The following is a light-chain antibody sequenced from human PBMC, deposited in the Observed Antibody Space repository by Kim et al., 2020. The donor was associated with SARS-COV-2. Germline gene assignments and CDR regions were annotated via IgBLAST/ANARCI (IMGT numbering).Light chain of an antibody. J-gene: IGKJ1*01. CDR2: ATS. Sequence: LSPGERATLSCRASQTFSNTFLAWYQQKLGQAPRLLIYATSNRPTGIPDRFSGRGSGTDFTLTISRLEPEDSAVYYCQQSGSSPTFGQGTKVEIK. CDR1: QTFSNTF. V-gene: IGKV3-20*01. CDR3: QQSGSSPT.